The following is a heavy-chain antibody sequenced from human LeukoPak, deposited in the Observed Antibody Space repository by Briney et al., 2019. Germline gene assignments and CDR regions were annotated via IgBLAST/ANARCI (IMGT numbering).Heavy chain of an antibody. J-gene: IGHJ6*04. V-gene: IGHV3-11*04. Sequence: PGGSLRLSCAASEFNFSDYYMSWIRQAPGKGLEWVSYISGSGRTIYYADSVEGRFTISRDNAKNSLYLQMNSLRAEDTAVYYCAELGITMIGGVRGKGTTVTISS. CDR1: EFNFSDYY. D-gene: IGHD3-10*02. CDR2: ISGSGRTI. CDR3: AELGITMIGGV.